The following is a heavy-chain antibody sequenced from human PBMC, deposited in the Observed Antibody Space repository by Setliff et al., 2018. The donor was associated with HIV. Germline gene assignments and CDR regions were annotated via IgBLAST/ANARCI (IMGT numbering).Heavy chain of an antibody. CDR1: GGFINTGSYY. V-gene: IGHV4-39*01. Sequence: SETLSLTCTVSGGFINTGSYYWGWIRQPPGKGLESIGTIYYSGSTYYKSSLKSRLTISVDTSKNQFSLKMSSVTAADTAVYYCASLTTDRFLEWLFVYWGQGTLVTVSS. J-gene: IGHJ4*02. D-gene: IGHD3-3*01. CDR2: IYYSGST. CDR3: ASLTTDRFLEWLFVY.